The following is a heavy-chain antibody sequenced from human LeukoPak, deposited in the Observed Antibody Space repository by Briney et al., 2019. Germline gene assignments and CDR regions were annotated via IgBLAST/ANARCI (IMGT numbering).Heavy chain of an antibody. CDR2: ISYDGSNK. Sequence: GGSLRLSCAASGFTFSSYEMNWVRQAPGKGLEWVAVISYDGSNKYYADSVKGRFTIPRDNSKNTLYLQMNSLRAEDTAVYYCAKDGDYGDPYYYGMDVWGQGTTVTVSS. CDR3: AKDGDYGDPYYYGMDV. D-gene: IGHD4-17*01. CDR1: GFTFSSYE. J-gene: IGHJ6*02. V-gene: IGHV3-30*18.